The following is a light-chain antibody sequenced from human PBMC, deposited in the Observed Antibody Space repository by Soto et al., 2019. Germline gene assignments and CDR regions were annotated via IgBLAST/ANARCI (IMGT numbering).Light chain of an antibody. V-gene: IGLV1-47*01. CDR2: RNN. Sequence: VLTQPPSASGTPGQRVTISCSGSSSNIGSNHVYWYQHLPGRAPKLLIYRNNQRPSGVPDRFSGSKSGTSASLAISGLRSEDEADYYCAAWDASLSGHVFGTGTKV. CDR1: SSNIGSNH. J-gene: IGLJ1*01. CDR3: AAWDASLSGHV.